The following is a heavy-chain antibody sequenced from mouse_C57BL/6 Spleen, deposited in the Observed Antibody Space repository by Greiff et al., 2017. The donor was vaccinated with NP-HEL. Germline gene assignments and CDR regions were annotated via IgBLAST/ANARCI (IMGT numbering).Heavy chain of an antibody. CDR1: GYTFTDYY. CDR2: INPNNGGT. CDR3: ARKGIYDGYPDY. Sequence: VQLQQSGPELVKPGASVKISCKASGYTFTDYYMNWVKQSHGKSLEWIGDINPNNGGTSYNQKFKGKATLTVDKSSSTAYMELRSLTSEDSAVYYCARKGIYDGYPDYWGQGTTLTVSS. J-gene: IGHJ2*01. D-gene: IGHD2-3*01. V-gene: IGHV1-26*01.